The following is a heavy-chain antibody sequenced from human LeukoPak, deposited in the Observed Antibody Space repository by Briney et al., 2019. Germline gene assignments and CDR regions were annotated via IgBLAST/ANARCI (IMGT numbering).Heavy chain of an antibody. Sequence: SVKVSCEASGGTFSSYAISWVRQAPGQGLEWMGGIIPIFGTANYAQKFQGRVTITADKSTSTAYMELSSLRSEDTAVYYCARGGYDILTGYYKIFDYWGQGTLVTVSS. CDR1: GGTFSSYA. CDR2: IIPIFGTA. V-gene: IGHV1-69*06. J-gene: IGHJ4*02. CDR3: ARGGYDILTGYYKIFDY. D-gene: IGHD3-9*01.